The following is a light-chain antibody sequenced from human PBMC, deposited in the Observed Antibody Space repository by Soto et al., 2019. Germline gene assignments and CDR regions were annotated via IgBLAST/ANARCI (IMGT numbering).Light chain of an antibody. CDR2: KVS. CDR3: MQGTSGPVT. Sequence: DVVMTQSPLSLPVTLGQPASISCRSSQSLVYSDGNTYLNWFQQRPGQSPRRLIYKVSNRDSGVPDRFSGSGSGTDFTLKISRVEAEDFGFYYCMQGTSGPVTFGGGPKVEIK. V-gene: IGKV2-30*01. CDR1: QSLVYSDGNTY. J-gene: IGKJ4*01.